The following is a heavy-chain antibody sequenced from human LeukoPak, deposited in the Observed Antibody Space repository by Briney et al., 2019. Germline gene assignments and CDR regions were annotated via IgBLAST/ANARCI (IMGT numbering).Heavy chain of an antibody. CDR1: GFTVSSNY. J-gene: IGHJ4*02. CDR2: ICLDGRI. Sequence: GSLRLSCAASGFTVSSNYMSWVRQAPGKGLEWIGEICLDGRIHYTPSLKSRISISIDRSKDQFSLNLISVAAADTAIYFCTSQGGLRNDFWGQGTLVTVSS. CDR3: TSQGGLRNDF. D-gene: IGHD1-26*01. V-gene: IGHV4-4*01.